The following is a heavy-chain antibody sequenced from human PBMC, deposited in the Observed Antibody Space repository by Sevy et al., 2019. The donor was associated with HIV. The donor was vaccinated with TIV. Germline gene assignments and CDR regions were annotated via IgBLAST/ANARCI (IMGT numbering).Heavy chain of an antibody. CDR2: INPSDDST. CDR3: ASDRTVIGSSWYGAFDI. J-gene: IGHJ3*02. Sequence: ASVKVSCKASGYTFTSYYMHWVRQAPGQGLEWMGLINPSDDSTSYAQKFQGRVTMTRDTSTSTVYMELSSLRSVDTAVYYCASDRTVIGSSWYGAFDIWGQGTMVTVSS. CDR1: GYTFTSYY. V-gene: IGHV1-46*01. D-gene: IGHD6-13*01.